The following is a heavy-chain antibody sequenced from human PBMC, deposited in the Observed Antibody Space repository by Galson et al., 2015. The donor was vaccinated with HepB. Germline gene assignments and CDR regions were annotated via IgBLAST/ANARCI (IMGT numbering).Heavy chain of an antibody. CDR1: GFTFSSYG. J-gene: IGHJ4*02. Sequence: SLRLSCAASGFTFSSYGMHWVRQAPGKGLEWVAVISYDGSNKYYADSVKGRFTISRDNSKNTLYLQMNSLRAEDTAVYYCAKPTNWNDWATPFGDYWGQGTLVTVSS. CDR3: AKPTNWNDWATPFGDY. D-gene: IGHD1-20*01. CDR2: ISYDGSNK. V-gene: IGHV3-30*18.